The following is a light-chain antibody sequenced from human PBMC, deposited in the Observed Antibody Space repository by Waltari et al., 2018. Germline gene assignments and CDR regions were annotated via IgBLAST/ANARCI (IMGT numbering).Light chain of an antibody. V-gene: IGKV3-11*01. CDR1: QRVSSY. J-gene: IGKJ2*01. Sequence: EIVLKQSPATLSLSPRVKAPLSCSPSQRVSSYLAVYQQKPCQAPRLLLYDASNRATGIPSRFSGSGSGTDFTLTISSLEPEDFAVYYCQQRSNWPPYTFGQGTKLEIK. CDR3: QQRSNWPPYT. CDR2: DAS.